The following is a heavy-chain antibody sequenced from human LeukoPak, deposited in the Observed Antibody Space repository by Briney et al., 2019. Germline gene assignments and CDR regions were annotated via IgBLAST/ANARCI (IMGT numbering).Heavy chain of an antibody. CDR1: GYTFTSFD. CDR3: ARVMVRGPTAAGY. D-gene: IGHD3-10*01. CDR2: MNPNSDNT. Sequence: APVKVSCKASGYTFTSFDLNWVRQATGHGLEWMGWMNPNSDNTGYAQKFQGRVTMTRNISISTAYMELSSLRSEDTAVYYCARVMVRGPTAAGYWGQGTLVTVSS. V-gene: IGHV1-8*01. J-gene: IGHJ4*02.